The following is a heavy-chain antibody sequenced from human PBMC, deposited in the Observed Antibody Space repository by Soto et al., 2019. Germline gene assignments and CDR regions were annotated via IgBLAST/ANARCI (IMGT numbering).Heavy chain of an antibody. J-gene: IGHJ6*02. V-gene: IGHV1-69*13. CDR3: ARDQDRLDDYGDYGKSTGGYYYGMDV. Sequence: ASVKVSCKASGGTFSSYAISWVRQAPGQGLEWMGGIIPIFGTANYAQKFQGRVTITADESTSTAYMELSSLRSEDTAVYYCARDQDRLDDYGDYGKSTGGYYYGMDVWGQGTTVTVSS. CDR1: GGTFSSYA. CDR2: IIPIFGTA. D-gene: IGHD4-17*01.